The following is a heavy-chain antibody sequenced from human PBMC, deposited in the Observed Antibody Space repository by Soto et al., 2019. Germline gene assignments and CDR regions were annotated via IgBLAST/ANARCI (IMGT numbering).Heavy chain of an antibody. D-gene: IGHD3-10*01. CDR1: GFTFSSYD. V-gene: IGHV3-13*04. Sequence: EVQLVESGGGLVQPGGSLRLSCAASGFTFSSYDMHWVRQATGKGLEWVSAIGTAGDTYYPGSVKGRFTISRENAKNSLYLQMNSLRAGDTAVYYCARGPYGSGSPIAPYYFDYWCQGTLVTVS. CDR3: ARGPYGSGSPIAPYYFDY. CDR2: IGTAGDT. J-gene: IGHJ4*02.